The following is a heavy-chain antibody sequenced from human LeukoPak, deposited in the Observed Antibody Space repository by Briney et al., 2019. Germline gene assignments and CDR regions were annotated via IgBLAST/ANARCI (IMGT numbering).Heavy chain of an antibody. J-gene: IGHJ3*02. V-gene: IGHV1-69*04. CDR1: GGTFSSYA. CDR2: IIPILGIA. D-gene: IGHD6-13*01. Sequence: SVKVSCKASGGTFSSYAISWVRQAPGQGLEWMGRIIPILGIANYAQKFQGRVTITADKSTSTAYMELSSLRSEDTAVYYCASGFKLADDAFDIWGQGTMVTVSS. CDR3: ASGFKLADDAFDI.